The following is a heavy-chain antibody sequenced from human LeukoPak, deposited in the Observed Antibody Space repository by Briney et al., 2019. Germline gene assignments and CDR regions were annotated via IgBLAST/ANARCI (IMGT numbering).Heavy chain of an antibody. V-gene: IGHV3-30*03. CDR3: ARDRELGMGGLDY. D-gene: IGHD7-27*01. J-gene: IGHJ4*02. CDR2: ISYDGSNK. CDR1: GFTFSSYV. Sequence: SGGSLRLSCAASGFTFSSYVMHWVGQAPGKGLEGVAGISYDGSNKYYTDSVKGRFTISRDNSKNTLYLQMNSLRAEDTAVYYCARDRELGMGGLDYWGQGTLVTVSS.